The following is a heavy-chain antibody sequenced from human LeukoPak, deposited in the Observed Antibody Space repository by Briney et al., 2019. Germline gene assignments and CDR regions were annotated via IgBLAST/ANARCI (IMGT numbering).Heavy chain of an antibody. CDR2: IYYSGST. Sequence: SETLSLTCAVSGGTISSYYWSWIRQPPGKGLEWIGYIYYSGSTNYNPSLQSRVTMSVDTSKNQFSLKLSSVTAADRAVYYCARAGEQQLVGWFDPWGQGTLVTVSS. D-gene: IGHD6-13*01. J-gene: IGHJ5*02. CDR1: GGTISSYY. CDR3: ARAGEQQLVGWFDP. V-gene: IGHV4-59*01.